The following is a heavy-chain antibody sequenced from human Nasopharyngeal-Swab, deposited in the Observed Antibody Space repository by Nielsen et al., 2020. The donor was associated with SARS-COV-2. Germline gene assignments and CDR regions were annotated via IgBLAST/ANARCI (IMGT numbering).Heavy chain of an antibody. CDR3: ARPHLPRYDYVWGSYRYVDAFDI. J-gene: IGHJ3*02. CDR1: GGSFSGYY. CDR2: INHSGST. V-gene: IGHV4-34*01. Sequence: SQTLSLTCAVYGGSFSGYYWSWIRQPTGKGLEWIGEINHSGSTNYNPSLKSRVTISVDTSKNQFSLKLSSVTAADTAVYYCARPHLPRYDYVWGSYRYVDAFDIWGQGTLVTVSS. D-gene: IGHD3-16*02.